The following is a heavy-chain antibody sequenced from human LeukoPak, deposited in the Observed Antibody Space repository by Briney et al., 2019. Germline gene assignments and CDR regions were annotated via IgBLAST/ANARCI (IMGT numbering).Heavy chain of an antibody. D-gene: IGHD4-17*01. J-gene: IGHJ4*02. V-gene: IGHV3-20*04. CDR3: ARDRGRATVTTFGY. CDR1: GFTFDDYG. Sequence: GGSPRLSCAASGFTFDDYGMSWVRQAPGKGLEWVSGINWNGGSTGYADSVKGRFTISRDNAKNSLYLQMNSLRAEDTALYYCARDRGRATVTTFGYWGQGTLVTVSS. CDR2: INWNGGST.